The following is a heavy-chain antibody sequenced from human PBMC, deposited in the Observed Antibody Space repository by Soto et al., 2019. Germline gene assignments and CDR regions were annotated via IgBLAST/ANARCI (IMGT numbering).Heavy chain of an antibody. Sequence: ASETLSLTCAVYGVSFSGYYWSWIRQPPGKGLEWIGEINHIGSTNYNPSLKSRVTISVDTSKNQFSLKLSSVTAADTAVYYCATSQYYDILTGYSSYFDYWGQGTLVTVSS. J-gene: IGHJ4*02. CDR2: INHIGST. D-gene: IGHD3-9*01. CDR1: GVSFSGYY. CDR3: ATSQYYDILTGYSSYFDY. V-gene: IGHV4-34*01.